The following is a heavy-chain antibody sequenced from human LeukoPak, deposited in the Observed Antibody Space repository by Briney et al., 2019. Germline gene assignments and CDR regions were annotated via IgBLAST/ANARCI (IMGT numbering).Heavy chain of an antibody. CDR2: INPSGGST. CDR3: ARGGYCSGGSCLFDY. V-gene: IGHV1-46*01. J-gene: IGHJ4*02. Sequence: ASVKVSCEASGYTFTNYYMHWVRQAPGQGLEWMGIINPSGGSTSYAQKFQGRVTMTRDTSTSTVYMELSSLRSEDTAVYYCARGGYCSGGSCLFDYWGLGTLVTVSS. CDR1: GYTFTNYY. D-gene: IGHD2-15*01.